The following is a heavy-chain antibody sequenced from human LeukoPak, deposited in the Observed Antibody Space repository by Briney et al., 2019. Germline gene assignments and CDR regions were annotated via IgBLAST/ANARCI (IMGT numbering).Heavy chain of an antibody. CDR1: GGSFSGYC. D-gene: IGHD3-22*01. J-gene: IGHJ4*02. CDR3: ARRYYDSSGSRRFDY. V-gene: IGHV4-34*01. CDR2: INHSGST. Sequence: SSETLSLTCAVYGGSFSGYCWSWIRQPPGKGLEWIGEINHSGSTNYNPSLKSRVTISVDTSKNQFSLKLSSVTAADTAVYYCARRYYDSSGSRRFDYWGQGTLVTVSS.